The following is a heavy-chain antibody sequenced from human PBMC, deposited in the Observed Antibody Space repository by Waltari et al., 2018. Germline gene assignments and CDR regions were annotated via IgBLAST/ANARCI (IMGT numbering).Heavy chain of an antibody. CDR2: ISYTGAT. CDR1: GGSITSNRHY. CDR3: ATYIGASVGTAAFDV. Sequence: QLQLQESGPGLVKPSETLSLPCAVSGGSITSNRHYWGWIRQPPGQGLEWIGTISYTGATYSSPSLKSRVTISRDTSKNQLSLTLGSVTAADTALYYCATYIGASVGTAAFDVWGQGTMVTVSS. V-gene: IGHV4-39*01. J-gene: IGHJ3*01. D-gene: IGHD5-12*01.